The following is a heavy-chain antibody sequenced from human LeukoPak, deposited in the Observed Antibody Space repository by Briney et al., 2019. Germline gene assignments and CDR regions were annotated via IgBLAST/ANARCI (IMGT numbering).Heavy chain of an antibody. V-gene: IGHV3-49*04. CDR3: TREDTAMAIDY. CDR2: IRSKAYGGTT. J-gene: IGHJ4*02. Sequence: TGGSLRLSCTASEFTFGDYAMSWVRQAPGKGLEWVGFIRSKAYGGTTEYAASVKGRFTISRDDSKSIAYLQMNSLKTEDTAVYYCTREDTAMAIDYWGQGTLVTVSS. D-gene: IGHD5-18*01. CDR1: EFTFGDYA.